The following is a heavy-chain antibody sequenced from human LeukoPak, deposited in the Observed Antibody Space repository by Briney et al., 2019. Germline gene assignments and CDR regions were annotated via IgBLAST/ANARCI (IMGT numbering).Heavy chain of an antibody. D-gene: IGHD6-19*01. CDR1: GFTFSRYW. J-gene: IGHJ4*02. CDR2: INSDGSTT. CDR3: ARDGSNSGWIDY. Sequence: PGGSLRLSCAASGFTFSRYWMHWVRQVPGKGLLWVSRINSDGSTTTYADFVKGRFTISRDDAKNTLYLQMNILRAEDTAVYYCARDGSNSGWIDYWGQGILVIVSS. V-gene: IGHV3-74*01.